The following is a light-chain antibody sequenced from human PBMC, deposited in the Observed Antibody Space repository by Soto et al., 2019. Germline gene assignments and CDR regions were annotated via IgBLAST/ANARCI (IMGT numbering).Light chain of an antibody. J-gene: IGKJ5*01. CDR3: QQRNSYTIT. Sequence: DTQMTQSPSTLSASVGDRVTITCRASQGISSYLAWYQQKPGKAPNXXIHTASTLQSGVPSRFSGSGSGTECTLTISSLQPEDFATDYCQQRNSYTITFGQGTRLEIK. CDR1: QGISSY. V-gene: IGKV1-9*01. CDR2: TAS.